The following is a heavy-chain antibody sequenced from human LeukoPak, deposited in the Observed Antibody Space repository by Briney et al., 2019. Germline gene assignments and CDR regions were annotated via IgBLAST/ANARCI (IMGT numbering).Heavy chain of an antibody. J-gene: IGHJ4*02. CDR1: GVSISDYH. Sequence: SETLSLTCSVSGVSISDYHWIWIRQPPAKGLEWMGYFSYSGSTRYNPSLKSRVTMSVDTSKNQFSLRLISVAAADTAVCYCARMYSGTSYYFDFWGQGTLVTVSS. CDR2: FSYSGST. CDR3: ARMYSGTSYYFDF. D-gene: IGHD1-26*01. V-gene: IGHV4-59*01.